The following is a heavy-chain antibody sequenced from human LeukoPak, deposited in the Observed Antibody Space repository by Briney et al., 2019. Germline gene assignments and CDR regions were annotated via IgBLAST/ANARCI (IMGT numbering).Heavy chain of an antibody. CDR1: GFTFSDYY. J-gene: IGHJ4*02. CDR2: ISSSGSTI. Sequence: GGSLRLSCAASGFTFSDYYMSWIRQAPGKGLEWVSYISSSGSTIYYADSVKGRFTISRDNAKKSLYLQMNSLRAEDTAVYYCTRDFWSGPPDYWGQGTLVTVSS. CDR3: TRDFWSGPPDY. D-gene: IGHD3-3*01. V-gene: IGHV3-11*04.